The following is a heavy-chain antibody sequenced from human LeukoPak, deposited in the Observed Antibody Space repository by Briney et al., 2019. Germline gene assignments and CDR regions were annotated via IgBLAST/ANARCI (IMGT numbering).Heavy chain of an antibody. CDR1: ACTCSSYG. CDR2: ISYEGRNK. Sequence: PGWSTRLSCAASACTCSSYGMHWVRQAPVKGLERVAVISYEGRNKYYAASVKGRFTNFRDKSKDTLYQQITSLRGEDTAVNYCAKSHVPLYDDGGQATQVTFS. V-gene: IGHV3-30*18. J-gene: IGHJ4*02. D-gene: IGHD2-2*01. CDR3: AKSHVPLYDD.